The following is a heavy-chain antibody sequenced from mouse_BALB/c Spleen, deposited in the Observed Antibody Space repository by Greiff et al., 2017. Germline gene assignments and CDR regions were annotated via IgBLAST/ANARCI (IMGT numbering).Heavy chain of an antibody. CDR1: GFTFNTYA. D-gene: IGHD4-1*02. Sequence: VQLKESGGGLVQPKGSLKLSCAASGFTFNTYAMNWVRQAPGKGLEWVARIRSKSNNYATYYADSVKDRFTISRDDSQSMLYLQMNNLKTEDTAMYYCVSNWDVTGAMDYWGQGTSVTVSS. CDR2: IRSKSNNYAT. V-gene: IGHV10-1*02. CDR3: VSNWDVTGAMDY. J-gene: IGHJ4*01.